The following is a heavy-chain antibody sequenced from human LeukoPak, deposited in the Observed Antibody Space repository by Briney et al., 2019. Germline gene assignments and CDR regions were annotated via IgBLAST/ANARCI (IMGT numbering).Heavy chain of an antibody. CDR2: IYTNGNT. D-gene: IGHD2-8*01. Sequence: LETLSLTCTASGDPIRSYYWSWIRQAAGKGLEWIGRIYTNGNTNYNPSLKSRVTMSADASRNQFSLTLTSLTAADTAVYYCASVRTYGSDAFDIWGQGTRVTVSS. V-gene: IGHV4-4*07. CDR1: GDPIRSYY. J-gene: IGHJ3*02. CDR3: ASVRTYGSDAFDI.